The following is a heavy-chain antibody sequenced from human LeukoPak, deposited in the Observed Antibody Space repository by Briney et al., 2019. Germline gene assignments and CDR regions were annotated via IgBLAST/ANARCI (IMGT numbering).Heavy chain of an antibody. Sequence: PSETLSLTCTVSGGSISRSLYYWGWIRQPPGKGLEWIGSIYHSGSTYYNPFLKSRVTIAVDTSKNQFSLKLSSVTAADTAVYYCARHEVAMADTAYWGQGIQVTVSS. CDR1: GGSISRSLYY. CDR2: IYHSGST. CDR3: ARHEVAMADTAY. V-gene: IGHV4-39*01. J-gene: IGHJ4*02. D-gene: IGHD6-19*01.